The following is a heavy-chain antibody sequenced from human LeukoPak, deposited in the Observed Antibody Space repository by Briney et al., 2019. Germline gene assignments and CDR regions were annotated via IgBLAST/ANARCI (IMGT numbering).Heavy chain of an antibody. V-gene: IGHV3-23*01. D-gene: IGHD3-22*01. CDR2: ISDSGGST. Sequence: GGSLRLSCAASGFTFSSSAMSWVRQAPGKGLEWVSGISDSGGSTYYADSVKGRFTISRDNSKNMLYLQMNSLRAEDTAVYYCAKEGITMISYWGQGTLVTVSS. CDR1: GFTFSSSA. J-gene: IGHJ4*02. CDR3: AKEGITMISY.